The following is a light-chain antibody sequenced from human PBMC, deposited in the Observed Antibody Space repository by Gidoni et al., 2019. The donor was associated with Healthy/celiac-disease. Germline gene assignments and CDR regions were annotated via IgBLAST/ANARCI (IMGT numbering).Light chain of an antibody. CDR2: DVS. Sequence: QSALTQPASVSGSPGQSIAISCTGTSSYVAGYNYVSWYQQHPGKAPKLMIYDVSNRPSGVSDRFSGSKSGNTASLTISGLQAEDEADYYGSSYTSTSTSPVFGGGTKLTVL. J-gene: IGLJ3*02. CDR3: SSYTSTSTSPV. V-gene: IGLV2-14*03. CDR1: SSYVAGYNY.